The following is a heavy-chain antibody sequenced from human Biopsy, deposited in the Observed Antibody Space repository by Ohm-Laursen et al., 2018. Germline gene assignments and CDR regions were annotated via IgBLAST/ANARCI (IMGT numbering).Heavy chain of an antibody. Sequence: SLRLSCAASGFTFSDYYMNWIRQAPGKGLEWVSFITNTGRTVYADSVKGRFTISRDNSKNTLYLQMNSLRAEDTAVYYCAKDMGSGYGGNSGDAFDIWGQGTMVTVSS. D-gene: IGHD4-23*01. J-gene: IGHJ3*02. V-gene: IGHV3-11*04. CDR1: GFTFSDYY. CDR2: ITNTGRTV. CDR3: AKDMGSGYGGNSGDAFDI.